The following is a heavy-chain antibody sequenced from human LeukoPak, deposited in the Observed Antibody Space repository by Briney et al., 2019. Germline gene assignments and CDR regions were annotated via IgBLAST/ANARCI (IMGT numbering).Heavy chain of an antibody. CDR3: ARHGRIRQWLVEGYFDY. D-gene: IGHD6-19*01. CDR1: GGSINGSISSSSYY. V-gene: IGHV4-39*01. CDR2: IYYSGST. J-gene: IGHJ4*02. Sequence: PSETLSLTCTVSGGSINGSISSSSYYWGWIRQPPGKGLEWIGSIYYSGSTYYNPSLKSRVTISVDTSKNQFSLKLSSVTAADTAVFYCARHGRIRQWLVEGYFDYWGQGTLVTVSS.